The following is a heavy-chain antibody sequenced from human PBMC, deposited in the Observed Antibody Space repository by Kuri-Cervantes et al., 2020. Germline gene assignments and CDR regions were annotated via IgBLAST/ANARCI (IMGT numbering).Heavy chain of an antibody. CDR1: GFTFSDYY. CDR2: IYGSADST. Sequence: GGSLRLSCAASGFTFSDYYMNWVRQAPGKGLEWVSSIYGSADSTYYADSVRGRFTISRDNSKNTLYLQMNSLRTEDTAVYYCAKSRDRYDILTGSADYWGQGTLVTVSS. D-gene: IGHD3-9*01. J-gene: IGHJ4*02. CDR3: AKSRDRYDILTGSADY. V-gene: IGHV3-23*01.